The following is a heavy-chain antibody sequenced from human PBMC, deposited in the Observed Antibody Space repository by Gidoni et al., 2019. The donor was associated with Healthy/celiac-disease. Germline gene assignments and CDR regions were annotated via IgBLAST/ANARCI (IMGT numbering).Heavy chain of an antibody. J-gene: IGHJ4*02. CDR1: GFTFSSYA. V-gene: IGHV3-30*04. D-gene: IGHD3-16*01. CDR2: ISYDGSNK. Sequence: QVQLVESGGGVVQPGRSLRLSCAASGFTFSSYAMHWVRQAPGKGLEWVAVISYDGSNKYYADSVKGRFTISRDNSKNTLYLQMNSLRAEDTAVYYCARVGGSERYLDYWGQGTLVTVSS. CDR3: ARVGGSERYLDY.